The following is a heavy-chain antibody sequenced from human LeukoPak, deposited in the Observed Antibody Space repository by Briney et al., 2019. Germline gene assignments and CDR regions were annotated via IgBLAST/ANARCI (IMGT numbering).Heavy chain of an antibody. V-gene: IGHV1-69*13. CDR2: IIPISETA. D-gene: IGHD3-3*01. CDR1: GYTFTGYY. CDR3: ATDKYVEWSSGFYGMDV. J-gene: IGHJ6*02. Sequence: ASVKVSCKASGYTFTGYYMHWVRQAPGQGLEWMGGIIPISETADYAQRFQGRVTIIADESTSTAYMELSSLRSEDTAVYYCATDKYVEWSSGFYGMDVWGQGTTVMVSS.